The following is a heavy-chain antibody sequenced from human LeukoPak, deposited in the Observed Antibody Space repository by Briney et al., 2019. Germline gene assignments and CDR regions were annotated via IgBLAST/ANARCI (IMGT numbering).Heavy chain of an antibody. Sequence: ASVKVSCKASGYTFTSYDINWVRQATGQGLEWMGWMNPNSGNTGYAQKFQGRVTMTEDTSTDTAYMELSSLRSEDTAVYYCATGLGALGAFDIWGQGTMVTVSS. D-gene: IGHD3-16*01. CDR3: ATGLGALGAFDI. CDR1: GYTFTSYD. V-gene: IGHV1-8*01. CDR2: MNPNSGNT. J-gene: IGHJ3*02.